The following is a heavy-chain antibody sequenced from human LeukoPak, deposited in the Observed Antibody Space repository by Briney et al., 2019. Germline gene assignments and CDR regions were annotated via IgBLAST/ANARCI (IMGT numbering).Heavy chain of an antibody. CDR2: IGSGGHT. D-gene: IGHD3-16*01. CDR3: AKGNYDFIWGSSP. Sequence: QTGGSLRLSCRTSGFTFSSYAMSWVRQAPGRGPEWVSAIGSGGHTYYADSVKGRFTISRDNFGNTLSLQMSSLRAEDTAVYYCAKGNYDFIWGSSPRGQGTPVTVSS. CDR1: GFTFSSYA. J-gene: IGHJ5*02. V-gene: IGHV3-23*01.